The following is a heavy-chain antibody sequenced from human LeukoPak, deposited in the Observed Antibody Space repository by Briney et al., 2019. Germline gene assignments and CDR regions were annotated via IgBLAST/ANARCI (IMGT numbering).Heavy chain of an antibody. Sequence: SETLSLTCTVSGGSISSYYWSWIRQPPGKGLELIGYIYYSGSTNYNPSLKSRVTISVDTSKNQFSLKLSSVTAADTAVYYCARAGWFAGLYYYYYMDVWGKGTTVTVSS. V-gene: IGHV4-59*01. J-gene: IGHJ6*03. D-gene: IGHD3-10*01. CDR3: ARAGWFAGLYYYYYMDV. CDR2: IYYSGST. CDR1: GGSISSYY.